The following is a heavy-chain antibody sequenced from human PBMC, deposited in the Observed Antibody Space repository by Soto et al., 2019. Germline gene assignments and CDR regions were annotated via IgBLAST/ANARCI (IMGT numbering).Heavy chain of an antibody. CDR3: VSQRTSVPTQAYFDY. D-gene: IGHD4-17*01. Sequence: SETLALTCTVSGGSVTNSSYYWGWIDQSPGKGLEGTGSVYDRGRSYSKSSVKSRVTISVDTSKNRFSLSMNSVTAADTAVYFCVSQRTSVPTQAYFDYWGPGALVTVYS. CDR2: VYDRGRS. J-gene: IGHJ4*02. CDR1: GGSVTNSSYY. V-gene: IGHV4-39*01.